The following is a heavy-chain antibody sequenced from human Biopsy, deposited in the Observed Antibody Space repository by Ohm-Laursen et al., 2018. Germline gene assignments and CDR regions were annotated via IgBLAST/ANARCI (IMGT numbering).Heavy chain of an antibody. V-gene: IGHV4-34*01. Sequence: SETLSLTWSVDGGSFSGYDWKWIRQPPGKGLEWVGEFSHTGTTIYNPSLKSRLTISVDKSKNHFSLRLTPVTATDTATYFCARGPYGDNAGAFDVWGQGTVVTVSS. J-gene: IGHJ3*01. D-gene: IGHD4/OR15-4a*01. CDR3: ARGPYGDNAGAFDV. CDR1: GGSFSGYD. CDR2: FSHTGTT.